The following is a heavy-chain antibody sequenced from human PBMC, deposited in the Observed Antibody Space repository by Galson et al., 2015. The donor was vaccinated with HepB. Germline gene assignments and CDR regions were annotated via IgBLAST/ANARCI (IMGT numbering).Heavy chain of an antibody. V-gene: IGHV3-11*06. D-gene: IGHD1-26*01. J-gene: IGHJ4*02. Sequence: SLRLSCAASGFTFSDYYMSWIRQAPGKGLEWVSYISSSSSYTNYADSVKGRFTISRDNAKNSLYLQMNSLRAEDTAVYYCASAGEYSGSYYSLDYWGQGTLVTVSS. CDR1: GFTFSDYY. CDR3: ASAGEYSGSYYSLDY. CDR2: ISSSSSYT.